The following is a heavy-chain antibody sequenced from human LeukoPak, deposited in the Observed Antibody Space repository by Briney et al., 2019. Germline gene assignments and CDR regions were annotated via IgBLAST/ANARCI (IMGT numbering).Heavy chain of an antibody. CDR1: GYTFTSYY. D-gene: IGHD3-9*01. CDR2: IIPIFGTA. J-gene: IGHJ6*03. V-gene: IGHV1-69*13. CDR3: AREDRRRGYDILDMDV. Sequence: GASVKVSCKASGYTFTSYYMHWVRQAPGQGLEWMGGIIPIFGTANYAQKFQGRVTITADESTSTAYMELSSLRSEDTAVYYCAREDRRRGYDILDMDVWGKGTTVTVSS.